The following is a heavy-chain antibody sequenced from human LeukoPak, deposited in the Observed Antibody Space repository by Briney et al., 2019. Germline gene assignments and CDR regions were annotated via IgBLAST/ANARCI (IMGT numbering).Heavy chain of an antibody. J-gene: IGHJ5*01. CDR3: SKWGDYDVLTGYYDSDS. CDR1: GFTFSNYA. CDR2: IVGSGGST. Sequence: PGGSLRLSCAASGFTFSNYAMSWVRQAPGKGLEWVSAIVGSGGSTYYADSVKGRFSISRDNSKNTLFLQMNSLRVEDTALYYCSKWGDYDVLTGYYDSDSWGQGTLVTVSS. D-gene: IGHD3-9*01. V-gene: IGHV3-23*01.